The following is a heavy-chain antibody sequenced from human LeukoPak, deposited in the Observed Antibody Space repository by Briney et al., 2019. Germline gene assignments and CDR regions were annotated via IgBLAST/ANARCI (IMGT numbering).Heavy chain of an antibody. V-gene: IGHV3-30*18. J-gene: IGHJ4*02. Sequence: GGSLRLSCAASGFTFNSYGMHWVRQAPGKGLEWVAVISYDGSNKYYADSVKGRFTISRDNSKNTLYLQMNSLRAEDTAVYYCAKDQDVAAAGTWGSIDYWGQGTLVTVSS. CDR2: ISYDGSNK. CDR1: GFTFNSYG. CDR3: AKDQDVAAAGTWGSIDY. D-gene: IGHD6-13*01.